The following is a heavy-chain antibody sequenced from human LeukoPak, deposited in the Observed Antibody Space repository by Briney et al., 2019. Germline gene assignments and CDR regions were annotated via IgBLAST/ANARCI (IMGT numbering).Heavy chain of an antibody. CDR2: ISSTGRT. Sequence: PSETLSLTCTVSGASISSDTYFWSWIRQPAGKGLEWIGRISSTGRTDYNPSLTSRVTISVDTSKNQFSLKLSSVTAADTAVYYCARGGSGRHYYYYMDVWGKGTTVTISS. CDR1: GASISSDTYF. V-gene: IGHV4-61*10. CDR3: ARGGSGRHYYYYMDV. J-gene: IGHJ6*03. D-gene: IGHD3-10*01.